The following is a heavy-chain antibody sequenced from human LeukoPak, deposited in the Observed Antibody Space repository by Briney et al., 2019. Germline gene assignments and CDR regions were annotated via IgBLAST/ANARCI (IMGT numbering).Heavy chain of an antibody. J-gene: IGHJ5*02. CDR2: INPNSGGT. V-gene: IGHV1-2*06. Sequence: ASVKVSCKASGYTFTGYYLHWVRQAPGPGLEWVGRINPNSGGTNYAQKFQGRVTMTTDTSISTAYMELSRLRSDDTAVYYCARGGSGSYFSWLDPWGQGTLVTVSS. CDR3: ARGGSGSYFSWLDP. CDR1: GYTFTGYY. D-gene: IGHD3-10*01.